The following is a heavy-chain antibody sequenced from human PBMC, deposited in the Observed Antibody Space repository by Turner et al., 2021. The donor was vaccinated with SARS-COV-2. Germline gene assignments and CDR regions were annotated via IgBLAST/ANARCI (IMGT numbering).Heavy chain of an antibody. CDR1: GFTFSNYA. CDR3: ARDREDCSSSSCYEAY. V-gene: IGHV3-30-3*01. Sequence: QVQLVESGGGVVQPGRSLRLSCAASGFTFSNYAMHWVRQAPGKGLELVVFISYDGSYKYYADSVKGRFTISRDNSKKTLYLQMNSLRAEDTAVYYCARDREDCSSSSCYEAYWGQGTLVTVSS. J-gene: IGHJ4*02. D-gene: IGHD2-2*01. CDR2: ISYDGSYK.